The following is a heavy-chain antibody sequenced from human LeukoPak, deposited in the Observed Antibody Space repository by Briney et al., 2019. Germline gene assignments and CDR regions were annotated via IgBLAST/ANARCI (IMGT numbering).Heavy chain of an antibody. CDR3: ARGSMAYAYAFDI. J-gene: IGHJ3*02. V-gene: IGHV3-21*01. CDR1: GFTFSSYS. Sequence: GGSLRLSCAASGFTFSSYSMNWVRQAPGKGGEGVSSISSSSRYIYYADSVKGRFTIYRDNAKNSLYLQMNSLRAEDTAVYYCARGSMAYAYAFDIWGQGTMVTVSS. CDR2: ISSSSRYI. D-gene: IGHD2/OR15-2a*01.